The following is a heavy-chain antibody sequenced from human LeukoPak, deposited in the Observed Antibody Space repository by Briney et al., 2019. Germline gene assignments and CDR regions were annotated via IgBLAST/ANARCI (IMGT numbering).Heavy chain of an antibody. Sequence: GASVKVSCTASGYTFTNYTINWVRLAPGQGLEWMGRINPNSGGTNYAQKFQGRVTMTRDTSISTAYMELSRLRSDDTAVYYCASTGDAVGYFDYWGQGTLVTASS. D-gene: IGHD7-27*01. CDR3: ASTGDAVGYFDY. CDR2: INPNSGGT. CDR1: GYTFTNYT. V-gene: IGHV1-2*06. J-gene: IGHJ4*02.